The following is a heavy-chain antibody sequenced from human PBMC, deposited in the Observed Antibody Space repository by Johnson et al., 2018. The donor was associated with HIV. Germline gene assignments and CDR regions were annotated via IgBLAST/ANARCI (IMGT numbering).Heavy chain of an antibody. V-gene: IGHV3-30*02. Sequence: QVQLVESGGGVVQPGGSLRLSCAASGFTVRSNYMTWVRQAPGTGLEWVAFIRYDGTKKYYADSVKGRFTISRDNSNNMLYLQMNSLRAEDTAVYYCAKGKHIVATTDAFDIWGQGTMVTISS. D-gene: IGHD5-12*01. CDR2: IRYDGTKK. CDR3: AKGKHIVATTDAFDI. CDR1: GFTVRSNY. J-gene: IGHJ3*02.